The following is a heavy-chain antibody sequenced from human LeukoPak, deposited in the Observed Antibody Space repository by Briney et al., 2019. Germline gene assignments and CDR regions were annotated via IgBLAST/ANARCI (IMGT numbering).Heavy chain of an antibody. D-gene: IGHD1-26*01. J-gene: IGHJ3*02. Sequence: KPLETLSLTCTVSGGTISNYYWSWIRQPPGKGLEWIAYIDYSGSTNYNPSLKSRVTISVDASKNQFSLNLRSVTPADTAVYYCARDRRRDLLHAFDIWGQGTMVTVSS. CDR3: ARDRRRDLLHAFDI. V-gene: IGHV4-59*01. CDR2: IDYSGST. CDR1: GGTISNYY.